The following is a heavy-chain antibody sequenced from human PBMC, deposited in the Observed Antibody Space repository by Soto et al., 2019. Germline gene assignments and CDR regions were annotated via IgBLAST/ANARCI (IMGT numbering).Heavy chain of an antibody. CDR2: INSDGSST. CDR1: GFTFSSYW. Sequence: GWSLRLSCAASGFTFSSYWMHWVRQAPGKGLVWVSRINSDGSSTSYADSVKGRFTISRDNAKNTLYLQMNSLRAEDTAVYYCARDRRSIAARDYYYGMDVWGQGTTVTVSS. J-gene: IGHJ6*02. D-gene: IGHD6-6*01. V-gene: IGHV3-74*01. CDR3: ARDRRSIAARDYYYGMDV.